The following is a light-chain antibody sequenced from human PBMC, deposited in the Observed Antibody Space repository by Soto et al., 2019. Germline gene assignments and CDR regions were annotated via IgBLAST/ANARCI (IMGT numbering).Light chain of an antibody. CDR3: EAWDDSLSVYV. J-gene: IGLJ1*01. Sequence: QSALAQPPSASGTPGQRVTISCSGSISNIGSNPVYWHQQLPGTAPKLLIFMNNPRPSGVPDRFSDSKSGPSASLAISGIRSEDEADYYCEAWDDSLSVYVFGSGTKVTVL. V-gene: IGLV1-47*01. CDR1: ISNIGSNP. CDR2: MNN.